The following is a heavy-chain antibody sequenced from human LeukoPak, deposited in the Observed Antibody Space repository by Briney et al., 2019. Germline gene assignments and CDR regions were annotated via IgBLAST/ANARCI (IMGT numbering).Heavy chain of an antibody. J-gene: IGHJ3*02. Sequence: SETLSLTCIVSAGSVSTIDYYWAWIRLPPGKGLEWIGSLSYTRGPFYNASLKGRATISVDHSKNQFFLSLTSVTAADSAVYYCARARGYKYGIFDIWGQATMVIVSS. CDR3: ARARGYKYGIFDI. V-gene: IGHV4-39*07. D-gene: IGHD5-18*01. CDR2: LSYTRGP. CDR1: AGSVSTIDYY.